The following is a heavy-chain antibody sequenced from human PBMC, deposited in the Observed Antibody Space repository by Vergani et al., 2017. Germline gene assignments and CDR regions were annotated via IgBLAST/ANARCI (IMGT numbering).Heavy chain of an antibody. CDR2: IYWDDVK. J-gene: IGHJ5*02. D-gene: IGHD2-15*01. CDR3: AHKVACSDPNWFDP. CDR1: GFSLSTSGVG. Sequence: QITLKESGPTLVKPTQTLTLTCTFSGFSLSTSGVGVGWIRQPPGKALEWLALIYWDDVKRYSRSRKSRRTITKDTSKNQVVLTMTNMDTVDTATYYCAHKVACSDPNWFDPGGQGTRVTVSS. V-gene: IGHV2-5*02.